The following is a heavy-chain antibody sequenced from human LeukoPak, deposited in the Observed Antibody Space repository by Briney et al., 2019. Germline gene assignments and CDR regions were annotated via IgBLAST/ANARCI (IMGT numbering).Heavy chain of an antibody. CDR3: ARGLYDSGDYYYGIRAYYFDQ. CDR1: GASFSGDY. CDR2: INHSGRS. Sequence: SETLSLTCAVSGASFSGDYWSWLRQPPGKGLEWIAEINHSGRSNFNPSLQGRVTISVDTSKNQFPLNLSSVTAADTARYYCARGLYDSGDYYYGIRAYYFDQWGQGTLVTVSS. J-gene: IGHJ4*02. D-gene: IGHD3-22*01. V-gene: IGHV4-34*01.